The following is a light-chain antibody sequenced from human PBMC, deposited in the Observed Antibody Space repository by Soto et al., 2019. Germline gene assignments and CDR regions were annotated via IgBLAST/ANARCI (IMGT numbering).Light chain of an antibody. CDR2: EAS. CDR3: QQRTNWPPYT. J-gene: IGKJ2*01. Sequence: EIVLTQSPATQSLSPGERATLSCRASQSRNTYLAWYQQRPGQVPRLLIYEASNRATGIPGRFSGSGSGTDFTLTISSLEFEDSAVYYCQQRTNWPPYTFGQGTKLEIK. CDR1: QSRNTY. V-gene: IGKV3-11*01.